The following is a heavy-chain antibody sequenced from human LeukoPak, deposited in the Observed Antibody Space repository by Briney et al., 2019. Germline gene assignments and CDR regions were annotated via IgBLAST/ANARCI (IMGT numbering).Heavy chain of an antibody. CDR1: GGSISSYY. J-gene: IGHJ4*02. V-gene: IGHV4-59*08. D-gene: IGHD6-13*01. Sequence: PSETLSLTCTVSGGSISSYYWSWIRQPPGKGLEWIGYIYYSGSTNYNPSLKSRVTISVDTSKNQFSLKLSSVTAAGTAVYYCARRSGAAGHYYFDYWGQGTLVTVSS. CDR3: ARRSGAAGHYYFDY. CDR2: IYYSGST.